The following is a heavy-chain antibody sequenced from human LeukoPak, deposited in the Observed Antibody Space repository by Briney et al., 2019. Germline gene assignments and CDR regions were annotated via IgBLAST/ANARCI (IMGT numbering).Heavy chain of an antibody. CDR3: ARAGTVEMTPLDY. D-gene: IGHD5-24*01. V-gene: IGHV1-2*04. J-gene: IGHJ4*02. CDR2: INPNSGGT. Sequence: ASVRVSCKDSGYTFTGYYIYWVRQAPGQGLEWMGWINPNSGGTNYAQKFQGWVTMTRDTSISTAYMELSRLRSDDTAVYYCARAGTVEMTPLDYWGQGTLVTVSS. CDR1: GYTFTGYY.